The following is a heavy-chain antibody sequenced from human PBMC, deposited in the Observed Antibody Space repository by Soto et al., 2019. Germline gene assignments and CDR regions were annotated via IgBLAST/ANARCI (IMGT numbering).Heavy chain of an antibody. V-gene: IGHV3-30*18. CDR2: ISYDGSNK. J-gene: IGHJ4*02. D-gene: IGHD2-15*01. CDR1: GFTFSSYG. Sequence: QVQLVESGGGVVQPGRSLRLSCAASGFTFSSYGMHWVRQAPGKGLEWVAVISYDGSNKYYADSVKGRFTISRDNSKNPLYLQMNSLRAEDTAVYYCAKVNKGYCSGGSCYSFDYWGQGTLVTVSS. CDR3: AKVNKGYCSGGSCYSFDY.